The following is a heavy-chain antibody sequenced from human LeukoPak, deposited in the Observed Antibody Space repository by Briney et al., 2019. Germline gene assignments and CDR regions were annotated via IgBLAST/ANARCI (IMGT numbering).Heavy chain of an antibody. Sequence: SGTLSLTCAVYGGSFSGYYWSWIRQPPGKGLEWIGEINHSGSTNYNPSLKSRVTISVDTSKNQFSLKLSSVTAADTAVYYCAGIGSGYRWDYWGQGTLVTVSS. V-gene: IGHV4-34*01. CDR2: INHSGST. D-gene: IGHD3-22*01. J-gene: IGHJ4*02. CDR1: GGSFSGYY. CDR3: AGIGSGYRWDY.